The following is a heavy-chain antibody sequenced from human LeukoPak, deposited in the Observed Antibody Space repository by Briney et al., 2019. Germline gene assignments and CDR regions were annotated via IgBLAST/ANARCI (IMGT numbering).Heavy chain of an antibody. D-gene: IGHD5-12*01. CDR1: GCSISSYY. CDR3: ARDQYRARRYY. Sequence: SETLSLTCTVSGCSISSYYWTWIRQPAGKGLEWIGRFYSNGSTTYNPSLKSRVTMSVDTTTNHFSLQLSSVTAADTAAYYCARDQYRARRYYWGQGTLVTVSS. CDR2: FYSNGST. J-gene: IGHJ4*02. V-gene: IGHV4-4*07.